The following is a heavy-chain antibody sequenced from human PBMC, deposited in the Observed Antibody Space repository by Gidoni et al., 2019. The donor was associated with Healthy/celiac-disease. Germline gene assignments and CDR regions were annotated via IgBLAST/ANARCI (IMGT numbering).Heavy chain of an antibody. J-gene: IGHJ4*02. CDR2: IYSSGST. CDR1: GGSLSSSSYY. Sequence: QLQLQESGPGLVKPSETLSLTCTVSGGSLSSSSYYWGGSGPPPGKGLEWSGSIYSSGSTYYNPSLKGRVTISGDTSKNQFSLKLSAVTAADTAVYYCARRGVAARTEDYWGQGTLVTVSS. D-gene: IGHD6-6*01. CDR3: ARRGVAARTEDY. V-gene: IGHV4-39*01.